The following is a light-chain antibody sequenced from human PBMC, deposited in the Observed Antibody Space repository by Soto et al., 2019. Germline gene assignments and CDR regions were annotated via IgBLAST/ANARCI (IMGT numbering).Light chain of an antibody. J-gene: IGKJ3*01. CDR1: QSVSSN. Sequence: EIVMTQSPATLSVSPGERATHSCRASQSVSSNLAWYKQKPGQAPRLLIYGASTRATGIPARFSGSGSGTEFTLTISSLQSEDFAVYYCQQYNKWPFTFGPGTKVDIK. CDR3: QQYNKWPFT. CDR2: GAS. V-gene: IGKV3-15*01.